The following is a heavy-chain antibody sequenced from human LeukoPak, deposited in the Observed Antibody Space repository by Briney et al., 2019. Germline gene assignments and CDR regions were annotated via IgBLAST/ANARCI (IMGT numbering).Heavy chain of an antibody. D-gene: IGHD5-12*01. J-gene: IGHJ4*02. Sequence: GGSLRLSCAASGFTFSSYSMNWVRQAPGKGLEWVSSISRSGRYIYYADSVKGRFTISRDNAKNSLYLQMNSLRAEDTAVYYCARVRLNIVATIRAFDYWGQGTLVTVSS. CDR2: ISRSGRYI. CDR3: ARVRLNIVATIRAFDY. CDR1: GFTFSSYS. V-gene: IGHV3-21*01.